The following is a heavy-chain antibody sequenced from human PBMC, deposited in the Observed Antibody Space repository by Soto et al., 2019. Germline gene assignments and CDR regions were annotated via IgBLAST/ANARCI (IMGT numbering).Heavy chain of an antibody. D-gene: IGHD2-15*01. Sequence: SGNVSLTCTVYDGCINHYYWTWIRQPPGKGLEWMGYIYYSGTTTNYNPSLKSRVTLSVDTSKNQFSLKLSSVTAADTAVYYFSSLGCSYAGHLFAYWGQGTLVTGSS. V-gene: IGHV4-59*08. J-gene: IGHJ4*02. CDR2: IYYSGTT. CDR1: DGCINHYY. CDR3: SSLGCSYAGHLFAY.